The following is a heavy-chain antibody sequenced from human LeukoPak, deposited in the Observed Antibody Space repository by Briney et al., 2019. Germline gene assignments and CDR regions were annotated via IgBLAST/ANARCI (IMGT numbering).Heavy chain of an antibody. D-gene: IGHD3-9*01. Sequence: GASVKVSCKASGYTFTSYDINWVRQATGQGLEWMGWMNPNSGNTGYAQKFQGRVTMTRNTSISTAYMELSSLRSEDTAVYYYARGADLLRYFDWSPNWFDPWGQGTLVTVSS. CDR2: MNPNSGNT. CDR1: GYTFTSYD. CDR3: ARGADLLRYFDWSPNWFDP. V-gene: IGHV1-8*01. J-gene: IGHJ5*02.